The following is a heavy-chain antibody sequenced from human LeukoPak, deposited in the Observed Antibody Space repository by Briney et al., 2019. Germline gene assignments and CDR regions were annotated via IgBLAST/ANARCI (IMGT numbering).Heavy chain of an antibody. CDR2: IYTSGST. CDR1: GGSISSGSYY. Sequence: PSQTLSLTCTVSGGSISSGSYYWSWIRQPAGKGLEWIGRIYTSGSTNYNPSLKSRVTISVDTSKNQFSLKLSSVTAADTAVYYCARPNTYYLGNAAFDMWGQGTMVTVSS. J-gene: IGHJ3*02. V-gene: IGHV4-61*02. D-gene: IGHD3-22*01. CDR3: ARPNTYYLGNAAFDM.